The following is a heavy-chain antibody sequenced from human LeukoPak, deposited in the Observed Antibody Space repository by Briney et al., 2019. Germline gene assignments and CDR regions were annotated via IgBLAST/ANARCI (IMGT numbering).Heavy chain of an antibody. Sequence: PSQTLSLTCTVSGGSITSGGYYWSWIRQHAGKGLEWIGYIYYTGSTYYNPSLKSRVTISVDTSENQFSLKLSSVTAADTAVYYCARDSSGYYKLDYWGQGTLVTVSS. J-gene: IGHJ4*02. CDR1: GGSITSGGYY. V-gene: IGHV4-31*03. CDR2: IYYTGST. D-gene: IGHD3-22*01. CDR3: ARDSSGYYKLDY.